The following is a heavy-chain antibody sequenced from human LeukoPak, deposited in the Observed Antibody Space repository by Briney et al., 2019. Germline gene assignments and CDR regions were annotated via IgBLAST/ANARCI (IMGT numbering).Heavy chain of an antibody. CDR2: INPNSGGT. CDR3: ARVRYYDILTGYIDY. D-gene: IGHD3-9*01. V-gene: IGHV1-2*02. Sequence: ASVKVSCKASGYTFTGYYMHWVRQAPGQGLEWMGWINPNSGGTNYAQKFQGRVTMTRDTSISTAYMELSRLRSDDTAVYYCARVRYYDILTGYIDYWGQGTLVTVSS. CDR1: GYTFTGYY. J-gene: IGHJ4*02.